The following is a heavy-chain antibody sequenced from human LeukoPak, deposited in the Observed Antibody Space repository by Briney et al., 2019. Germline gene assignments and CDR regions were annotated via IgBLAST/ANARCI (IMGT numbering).Heavy chain of an antibody. CDR2: ISGSGGST. V-gene: IGHV3-23*01. Sequence: PGGSLRLSCAASGFTFSSYAMSWVRQAPGKGLEWVSAISGSGGSTYYADSVKGRFTISRDNSKNTLYLQMNSLGAEDTAVYYCARGGYDSSGYYLAYWGQGTLVTVSS. D-gene: IGHD3-22*01. J-gene: IGHJ4*02. CDR3: ARGGYDSSGYYLAY. CDR1: GFTFSSYA.